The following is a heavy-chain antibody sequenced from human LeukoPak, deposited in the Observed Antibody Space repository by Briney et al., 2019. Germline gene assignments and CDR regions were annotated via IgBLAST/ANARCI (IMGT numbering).Heavy chain of an antibody. D-gene: IGHD3-22*01. CDR2: IYPGDSDT. J-gene: IGHJ4*02. V-gene: IGHV5-51*01. CDR3: ARLNYFDGSGHDDY. Sequence: GESLKISCHVFGYSFSSYWFGWVRQMPGKGLEWMGIIYPGDSDTRYSPSFQGQVTISVDISISTAYLQWSSLKVSDTAIYYCARLNYFDGSGHDDYWGQGTLVTVSS. CDR1: GYSFSSYW.